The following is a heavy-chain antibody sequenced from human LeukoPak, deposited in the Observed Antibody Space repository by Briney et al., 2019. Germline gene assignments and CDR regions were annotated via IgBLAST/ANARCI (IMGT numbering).Heavy chain of an antibody. D-gene: IGHD1-26*01. Sequence: GASVKVSCTASGVTFSSYAISWVRQAPGQGLEWMGRIIPILGIANYAQKFQGRVTITADKSTSTAYMELSSLRSEDTAVYYCARSTSNSGSSEDVWGQGTTVTVSS. V-gene: IGHV1-69*04. CDR3: ARSTSNSGSSEDV. CDR2: IIPILGIA. J-gene: IGHJ6*02. CDR1: GVTFSSYA.